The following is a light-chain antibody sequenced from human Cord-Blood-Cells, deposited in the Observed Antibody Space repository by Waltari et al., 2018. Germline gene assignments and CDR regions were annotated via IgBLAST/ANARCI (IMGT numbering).Light chain of an antibody. CDR2: AAS. V-gene: IGKV1-39*01. CDR3: QQSYSTPYT. CDR1: QSISSY. Sequence: DIQMTQSPSSLPASVGDRVTITYRASQSISSYLNWYQQKPGKAPKHLIYAASSLQSGVPSRFSGSGSGTDFTLTISNLQPEDFATYYCQQSYSTPYTFGQGTKLEIK. J-gene: IGKJ2*01.